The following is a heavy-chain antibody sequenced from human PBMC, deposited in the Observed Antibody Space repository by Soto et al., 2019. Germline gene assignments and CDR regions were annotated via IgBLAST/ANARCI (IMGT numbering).Heavy chain of an antibody. CDR1: GFTFGSYA. J-gene: IGHJ4*02. CDR2: IWYDGSNK. CDR3: ARSSEGYYDSSGPSAN. D-gene: IGHD3-22*01. V-gene: IGHV3-33*08. Sequence: GGSLRLSCAASGFTFGSYAMSWVRQAPGKGLEWVAVIWYDGSNKNYADSVKGRFTISRDNSKSTLYLQMNSLRAEDTAVYFCARSSEGYYDSSGPSANWGQGT.